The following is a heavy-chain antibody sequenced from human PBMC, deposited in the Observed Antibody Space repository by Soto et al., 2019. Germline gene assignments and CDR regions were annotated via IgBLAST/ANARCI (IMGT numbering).Heavy chain of an antibody. J-gene: IGHJ5*02. V-gene: IGHV4-31*03. Sequence: QVQLQEPGPGLVKPSQTLSLTCTVSGGSISSGGYYWSWIRQHPGKGLEWIGYIYYSGSTYYNPSLMSRVTISFDTSKNQFPLKLSYVTAADTPVYYCARAEVIVVVPAATRAEPLSWFYPLGQGTLVTVSS. CDR1: GGSISSGGYY. D-gene: IGHD2-2*01. CDR3: ARAEVIVVVPAATRAEPLSWFYP. CDR2: IYYSGST.